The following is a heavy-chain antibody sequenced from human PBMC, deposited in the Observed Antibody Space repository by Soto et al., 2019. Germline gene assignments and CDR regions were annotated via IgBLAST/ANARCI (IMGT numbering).Heavy chain of an antibody. Sequence: QVQLVESGGGVVQPGRSLRLSCAASGFTFSSYGMHWVRQAPGKGLEWVAVISYDGSNKYYADSVKGRFTISRDNSKKTLYLQMNSLRAEDTAVYYCAKDVVWGQSGYYYGMAVWGQGTTVTVSS. J-gene: IGHJ6*02. CDR2: ISYDGSNK. CDR3: AKDVVWGQSGYYYGMAV. CDR1: GFTFSSYG. D-gene: IGHD3-16*01. V-gene: IGHV3-30*18.